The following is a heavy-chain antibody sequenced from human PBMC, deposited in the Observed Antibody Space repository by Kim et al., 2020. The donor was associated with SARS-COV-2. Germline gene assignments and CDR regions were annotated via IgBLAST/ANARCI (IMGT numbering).Heavy chain of an antibody. Sequence: GGSLRLSCAASGFTFDDYAMHWVRQAPGKGLEWVSGISWNSGSIGYADSVKGRFTISRDNAKNSLYLQMNSLRAEDTALYYCAKVGSNDYGDYPDYWGQGTLVTVSS. CDR1: GFTFDDYA. D-gene: IGHD4-17*01. J-gene: IGHJ4*02. CDR3: AKVGSNDYGDYPDY. CDR2: ISWNSGSI. V-gene: IGHV3-9*01.